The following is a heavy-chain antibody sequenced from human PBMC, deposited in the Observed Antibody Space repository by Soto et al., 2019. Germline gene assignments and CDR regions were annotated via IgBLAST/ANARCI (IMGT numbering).Heavy chain of an antibody. V-gene: IGHV1-69*13. CDR2: ITPLFGTA. J-gene: IGHJ4*02. Sequence: SVKVSCKAFGGTFNEYAIDWVRQAPGQGLEWMGGITPLFGTANYAQKFQGRITITADEATSTAYMELSSVTAADTAVYYCARRGYSYGYGEYYFDYWGQGTLVTVSS. CDR3: ARRGYSYGYGEYYFDY. CDR1: GGTFNEYA. D-gene: IGHD5-18*01.